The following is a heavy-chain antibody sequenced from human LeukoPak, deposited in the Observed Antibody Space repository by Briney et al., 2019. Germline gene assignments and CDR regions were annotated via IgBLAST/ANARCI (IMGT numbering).Heavy chain of an antibody. V-gene: IGHV3-23*01. Sequence: GGSLRLSCAASGFTFSSYAMSWVRQAPGKGLKWVSAISGSGGSTYYADSVKGRFTISRDNPKNTLYLQMNSLRAEDTAVYYCAKDAVLQYYLDVWGKGTTVTVSS. CDR1: GFTFSSYA. CDR2: ISGSGGST. CDR3: AKDAVLQYYLDV. J-gene: IGHJ6*03. D-gene: IGHD2/OR15-2a*01.